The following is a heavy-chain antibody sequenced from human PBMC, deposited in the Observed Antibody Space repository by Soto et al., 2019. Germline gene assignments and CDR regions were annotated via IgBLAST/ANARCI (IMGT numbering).Heavy chain of an antibody. Sequence: SETLSLTCTVSGRSIRSDYSNWLRQTPGKGLEWIGDIYFRGNTNYNPALKSRGTISIDTSKAQFSLELGSVTGADTAVYYCARGRPRDGFNSGHSDLDIWGQGTMVTVSS. CDR3: ARGRPRDGFNSGHSDLDI. CDR1: GRSIRSDY. V-gene: IGHV4-59*01. J-gene: IGHJ3*02. CDR2: IYFRGNT. D-gene: IGHD3-10*01.